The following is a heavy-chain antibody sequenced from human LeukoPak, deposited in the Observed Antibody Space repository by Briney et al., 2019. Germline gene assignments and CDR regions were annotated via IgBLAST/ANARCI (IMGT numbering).Heavy chain of an antibody. Sequence: ASVKVSCKVSGYTLTDLSMHWVRQAPGKGLEWMGGFDPEDGETIYAQKFQGRVTMTEDTSTDTAYMELSSLRSEDTAVYYCATVNSSGWYSSLYYFDYWGQGTLVTVSS. J-gene: IGHJ4*02. CDR1: GYTLTDLS. CDR2: FDPEDGET. CDR3: ATVNSSGWYSSLYYFDY. V-gene: IGHV1-24*01. D-gene: IGHD6-19*01.